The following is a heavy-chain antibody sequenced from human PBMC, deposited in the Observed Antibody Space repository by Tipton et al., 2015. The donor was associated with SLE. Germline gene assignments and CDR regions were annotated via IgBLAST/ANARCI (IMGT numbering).Heavy chain of an antibody. J-gene: IGHJ6*02. V-gene: IGHV4-61*09. CDR3: ARLRYNWNYYYYYGMDV. CDR1: GGSISSSSSYY. D-gene: IGHD1-20*01. CDR2: IYTSGST. Sequence: TLSLTCAVYGGSISSSSSYYWSWIRQPPGKGLEWIGYIYTSGSTNYNPSLKSRVIISVDTSKNQFSLKLSSVTAADTAVYYCARLRYNWNYYYYYGMDVWGQGTTVTVSS.